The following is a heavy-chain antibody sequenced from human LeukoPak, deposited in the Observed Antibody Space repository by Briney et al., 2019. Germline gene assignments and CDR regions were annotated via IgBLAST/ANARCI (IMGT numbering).Heavy chain of an antibody. Sequence: GGSLRLSCAASGFTFSDYSMNWVRQAPGKGLEWVSVISGSGVGTYYADSVKGRFTISRDNSKSTLSLQMNSLRAEDTAIYYCATYRQVLLPFESWGQGTLVTVSS. V-gene: IGHV3-23*01. CDR2: ISGSGVGT. D-gene: IGHD2-8*02. CDR3: ATYRQVLLPFES. J-gene: IGHJ4*02. CDR1: GFTFSDYS.